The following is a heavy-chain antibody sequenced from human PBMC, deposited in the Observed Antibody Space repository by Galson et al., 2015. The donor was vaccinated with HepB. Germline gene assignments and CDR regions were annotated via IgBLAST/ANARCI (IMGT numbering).Heavy chain of an antibody. CDR1: GGTFSSYT. CDR2: IIPILGIA. Sequence: SVKVSCKASGGTFSSYTISWVRQAPGQGLEWMGRIIPILGIANYAQKFQGRVTITADKSTSTAYMELSSLRSEDTAVYYCARELIGIAAAGTREKPDPVIDYWGQGTLVTVSS. J-gene: IGHJ4*02. V-gene: IGHV1-69*04. D-gene: IGHD6-13*01. CDR3: ARELIGIAAAGTREKPDPVIDY.